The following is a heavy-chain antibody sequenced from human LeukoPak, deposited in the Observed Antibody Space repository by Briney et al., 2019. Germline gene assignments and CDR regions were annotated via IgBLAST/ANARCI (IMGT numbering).Heavy chain of an antibody. D-gene: IGHD6-19*01. J-gene: IGHJ6*02. CDR1: GYTFTSYG. CDR3: ARDVEDSSGWYYYYYGMDV. Sequence: GASVKVSCKASGYTFTSYGISWVRQAPGQGLEWMGWISAYNGNTNYAQKLQGRVTMTTDTSTSTAYMELRSLGSDDTAVYYCARDVEDSSGWYYYYYGMDVWAKGPRSPSP. V-gene: IGHV1-18*01. CDR2: ISAYNGNT.